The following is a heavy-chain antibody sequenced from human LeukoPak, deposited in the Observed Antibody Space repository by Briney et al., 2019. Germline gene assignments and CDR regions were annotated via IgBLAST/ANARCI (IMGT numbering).Heavy chain of an antibody. CDR3: ASLAAAGSSWDF. CDR2: INPNSGGT. D-gene: IGHD6-13*01. V-gene: IGHV1-2*02. J-gene: IGHJ4*02. CDR1: GYTFTGYY. Sequence: ASVKVSRKASGYTFTGYYMHWVRQAPGQGLEWMGWINPNSGGTNYAQKFQGRVTMTRDTSISTAYMELSRLRSDDTAVYYCASLAAAGSSWDFWGQGTLVTVSS.